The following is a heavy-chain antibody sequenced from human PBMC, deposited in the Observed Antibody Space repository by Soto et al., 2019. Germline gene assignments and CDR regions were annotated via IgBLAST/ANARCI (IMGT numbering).Heavy chain of an antibody. CDR1: GGTFSSYA. D-gene: IGHD2-15*01. Sequence: QVQLVQSGAEVKKPGSSVKVSCKASGGTFSSYAISWVRQAPGQGLEWMGGIIPTFGTANYAQKFQGRVTITADKSTSTAYMELSSLRSEDTAVYYCARGYYCSGGSCYSSSIEYFQHWGQGTLVTVSS. J-gene: IGHJ1*01. V-gene: IGHV1-69*06. CDR2: IIPTFGTA. CDR3: ARGYYCSGGSCYSSSIEYFQH.